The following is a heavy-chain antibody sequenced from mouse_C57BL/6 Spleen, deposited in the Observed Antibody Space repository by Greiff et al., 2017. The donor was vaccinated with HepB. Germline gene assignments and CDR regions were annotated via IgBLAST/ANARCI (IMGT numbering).Heavy chain of an antibody. Sequence: QVQLQQPGTELVKPGASVKLSCKASGYTFTSYWMHWVKQRPGQGLEWIGNINPSNGGTNYNEKFKSKATLTVDKSSSTAYMQLSSLTSEDSAVYYCARWWLYSNYEGNAMDYWGQGTSVTVAS. CDR1: GYTFTSYW. CDR2: INPSNGGT. CDR3: ARWWLYSNYEGNAMDY. J-gene: IGHJ4*01. V-gene: IGHV1-53*01. D-gene: IGHD2-5*01.